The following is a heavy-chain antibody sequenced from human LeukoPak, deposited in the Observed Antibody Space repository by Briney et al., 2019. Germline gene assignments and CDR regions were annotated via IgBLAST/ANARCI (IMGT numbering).Heavy chain of an antibody. Sequence: GGSLRLSCTASGFTFGDYVMSWVRQAPGKGLEWVGFIRSKAYGGTTKNAASVKGRFTISRDDSRSIAYLQMHSLKTEDTAVCYCTRRYNYDSSGYYYVRDAFDIWGQGTMVTVSS. CDR3: TRRYNYDSSGYYYVRDAFDI. CDR2: IRSKAYGGTT. D-gene: IGHD3-22*01. CDR1: GFTFGDYV. V-gene: IGHV3-49*04. J-gene: IGHJ3*02.